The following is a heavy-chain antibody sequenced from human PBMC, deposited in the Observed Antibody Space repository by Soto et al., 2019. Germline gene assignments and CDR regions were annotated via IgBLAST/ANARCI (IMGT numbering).Heavy chain of an antibody. CDR2: INAGNGNT. Sequence: ASVKVSCKASGYTFTSYAMHWVRQPPGQRLEWMGWINAGNGNTKYSQKFQGRVAITRDTSASTAYMELSSLRSEDTAVYYCASTIAAAGTCFDYWGQGTLVTVSS. J-gene: IGHJ4*02. CDR3: ASTIAAAGTCFDY. CDR1: GYTFTSYA. D-gene: IGHD6-13*01. V-gene: IGHV1-3*01.